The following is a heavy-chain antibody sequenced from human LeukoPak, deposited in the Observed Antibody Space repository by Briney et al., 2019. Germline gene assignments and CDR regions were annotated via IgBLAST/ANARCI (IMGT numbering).Heavy chain of an antibody. D-gene: IGHD1-26*01. CDR2: INTDGSIT. Sequence: GGSLRLSCAASGFTFSDYWIHWVRQAPGKGLVWVSRINTDGSITNYADSVEGRFSISRDNAKNTLYLQMSSLRAEDTAVYYCAKGGKWDVTPFDYWGQGTLVTVSS. CDR3: AKGGKWDVTPFDY. V-gene: IGHV3-74*01. J-gene: IGHJ4*02. CDR1: GFTFSDYW.